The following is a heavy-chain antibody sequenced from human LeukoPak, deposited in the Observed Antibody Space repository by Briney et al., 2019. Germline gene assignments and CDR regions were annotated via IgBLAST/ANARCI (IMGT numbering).Heavy chain of an antibody. CDR2: INPNGGGT. Sequence: GASVKVSCKGSGYTFTGYYIHWVRQAPGQGLEWMGWINPNGGGTTYAQKFQVRVTLTRDASISTAYMELNSLRSDDTAVYYCARSHDYTNYVGPWGQGTLVTVSS. V-gene: IGHV1-2*02. D-gene: IGHD4-11*01. J-gene: IGHJ5*02. CDR1: GYTFTGYY. CDR3: ARSHDYTNYVGP.